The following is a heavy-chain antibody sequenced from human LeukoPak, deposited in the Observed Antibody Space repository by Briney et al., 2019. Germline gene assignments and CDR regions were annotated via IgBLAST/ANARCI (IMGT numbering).Heavy chain of an antibody. J-gene: IGHJ4*02. CDR3: ATDMVVTSDY. CDR1: GYTFTDYY. V-gene: IGHV1-69-2*01. CDR2: VDPEDGET. D-gene: IGHD3-10*01. Sequence: ASVKVSCKVSGYTFTDYYMHWVQQAPGKGLEWMGLVDPEDGETIYAEKFQGRVTITADTSTNTAYMELSSLRSEDTAVYYCATDMVVTSDYWGQGTLVTVSS.